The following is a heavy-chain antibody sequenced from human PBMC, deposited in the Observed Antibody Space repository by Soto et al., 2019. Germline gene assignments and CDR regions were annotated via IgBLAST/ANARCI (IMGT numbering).Heavy chain of an antibody. CDR3: AKLGGSQNDFNRFDS. CDR2: LSYNGNKK. D-gene: IGHD1-1*01. CDR1: GFTFTAFG. Sequence: GGCLRLSCAASGFTFTAFGMHWVRQAPGKGLEWVAGLSYNGNKKYYGDSVKGRFTVSRDNSKKILYLEMNSLRKEDSAVYFCAKLGGSQNDFNRFDSRGQGTLVTVSS. J-gene: IGHJ4*02. V-gene: IGHV3-30*18.